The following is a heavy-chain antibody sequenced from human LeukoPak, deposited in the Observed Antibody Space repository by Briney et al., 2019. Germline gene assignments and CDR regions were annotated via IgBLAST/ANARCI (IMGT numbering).Heavy chain of an antibody. V-gene: IGHV3-66*01. J-gene: IGHJ6*02. Sequence: GGSLRLSCAASGFTVSGNFMTWVRQAPGKGLEWVSVLYSGVSTYYADSVKGRFTVSRDNSKNTLYLQMNSLRAEHTAVYYCARDTDNYGMDVWGQGTTVTVSS. CDR2: LYSGVST. CDR3: ARDTDNYGMDV. CDR1: GFTVSGNF.